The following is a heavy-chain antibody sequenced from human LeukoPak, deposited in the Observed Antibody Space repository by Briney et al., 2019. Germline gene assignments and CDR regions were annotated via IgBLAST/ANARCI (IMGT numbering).Heavy chain of an antibody. J-gene: IGHJ4*02. D-gene: IGHD3-3*01. CDR2: IKQDGSEK. CDR3: AGDWGITIFGVVTDYFDY. CDR1: GFTFSSYW. V-gene: IGHV3-7*01. Sequence: GGSLRLSCAASGFTFSSYWMSWVRQAPGKGLEWVANIKQDGSEKYYVDSVKGRFTISRDNAKNSLYLQMNSLRAEDTAVYYCAGDWGITIFGVVTDYFDYWGQGTLVTVSS.